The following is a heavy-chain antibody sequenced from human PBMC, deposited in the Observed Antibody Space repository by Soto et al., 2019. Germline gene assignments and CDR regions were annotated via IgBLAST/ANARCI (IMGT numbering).Heavy chain of an antibody. J-gene: IGHJ5*02. Sequence: SETLSLTCTVSGGSISSYYWSWIRQPPGKGLEWIGYIYYSGSTNYNPSLTSRVTISVDTSKNQFSLKLSSVTAADTAVYYCARAPCYGSGRAPLGFDPWGQGTLVTVSS. CDR3: ARAPCYGSGRAPLGFDP. CDR1: GGSISSYY. V-gene: IGHV4-59*01. CDR2: IYYSGST. D-gene: IGHD3-10*01.